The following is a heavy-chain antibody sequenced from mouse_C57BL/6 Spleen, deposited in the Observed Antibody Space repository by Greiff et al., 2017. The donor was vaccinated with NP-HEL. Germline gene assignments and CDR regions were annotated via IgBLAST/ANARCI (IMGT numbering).Heavy chain of an antibody. D-gene: IGHD2-9*01. J-gene: IGHJ1*03. Sequence: EVQLVESGPELVKPGASVKISCKASGYSFTGYYMNWVKQSPEKSLEWIGEINPSTGGTTYNQKFKAKATLTVDKSSSTAYMQLKSLTSEDSAVYYCARTYYGYHWYFDVWGTGTTVTVSS. CDR1: GYSFTGYY. CDR2: INPSTGGT. CDR3: ARTYYGYHWYFDV. V-gene: IGHV1-42*01.